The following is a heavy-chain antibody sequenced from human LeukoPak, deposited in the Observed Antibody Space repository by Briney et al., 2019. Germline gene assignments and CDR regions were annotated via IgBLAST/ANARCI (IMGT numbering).Heavy chain of an antibody. V-gene: IGHV1-2*02. J-gene: IGHJ4*02. D-gene: IGHD3-10*01. Sequence: ASVKVSCKASGYTFTGYYMHWVRQAPGQGLEWMGWINPNSGGTNYAQKFQGRVTMTRDTSISTAYMELSRLRSDDTAVYYCASLPYYYGSGRPSTDYWGQGTLVTVSS. CDR2: INPNSGGT. CDR3: ASLPYYYGSGRPSTDY. CDR1: GYTFTGYY.